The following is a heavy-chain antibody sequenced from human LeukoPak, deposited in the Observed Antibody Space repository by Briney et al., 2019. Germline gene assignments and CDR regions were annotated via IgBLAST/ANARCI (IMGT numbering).Heavy chain of an antibody. J-gene: IGHJ6*02. CDR3: ARDLRGGQYYYYYYGMDV. D-gene: IGHD2-15*01. CDR1: GFTFSSYS. Sequence: GGSLRLSCAASGFTFSSYSRNWVRQAPGKGLEWVSYIISSSSTIYYADSVKGRFTISRDNAKNSLYLQMNSLRAEDTAVYYCARDLRGGQYYYYYYGMDVWGQGTTVTVSS. V-gene: IGHV3-48*01. CDR2: IISSSSTI.